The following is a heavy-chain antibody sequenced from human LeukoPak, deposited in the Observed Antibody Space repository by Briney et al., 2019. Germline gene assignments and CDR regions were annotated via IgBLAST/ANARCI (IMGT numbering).Heavy chain of an antibody. CDR2: ISWNSGSI. Sequence: PGRSLRLSCAASGFTFDDYAMHWVRQAPGKGLEWVSGISWNSGSIGYADSVTGRFTISRDNAKNSLYLQMNSLRAEDTALYYCAKDKGTGYSSGWPFDYWGQGTLVTVSS. CDR1: GFTFDDYA. CDR3: AKDKGTGYSSGWPFDY. J-gene: IGHJ4*02. V-gene: IGHV3-9*01. D-gene: IGHD6-19*01.